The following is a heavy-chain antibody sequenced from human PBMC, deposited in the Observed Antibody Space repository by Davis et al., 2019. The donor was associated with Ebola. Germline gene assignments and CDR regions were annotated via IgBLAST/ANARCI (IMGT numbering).Heavy chain of an antibody. V-gene: IGHV3-21*04. CDR2: ISSSSSYI. CDR1: GFTFSSYS. CDR3: AKGSSYYYYYMDV. Sequence: GGSLRLSCAASGFTFSSYSMNWVRQAPGKGLEWVSSISSSSSYIYYADSVKGRFTISRDNSKNTLYLQMNSLRAEDTAVYYCAKGSSYYYYYMDVWGKGTTVTVSS. J-gene: IGHJ6*03.